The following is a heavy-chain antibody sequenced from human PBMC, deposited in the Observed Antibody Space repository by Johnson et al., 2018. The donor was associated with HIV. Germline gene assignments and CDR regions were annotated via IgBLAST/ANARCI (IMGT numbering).Heavy chain of an antibody. Sequence: QVQLVESGGCLVQPGGSLRLSCAASGFTFSSYPMHWVRQAPGKGLEWVAVISHDGSNKYYADSVKGRFTISRDNSKNTLYLQMNSLRAEDTAVYYCALILTERDAFDIWGQGTMVTVSS. V-gene: IGHV3-30*04. CDR2: ISHDGSNK. CDR1: GFTFSSYP. CDR3: ALILTERDAFDI. J-gene: IGHJ3*02. D-gene: IGHD3-9*01.